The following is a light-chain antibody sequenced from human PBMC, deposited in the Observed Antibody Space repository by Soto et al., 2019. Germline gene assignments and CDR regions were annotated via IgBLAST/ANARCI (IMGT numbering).Light chain of an antibody. CDR1: QSVSGD. CDR3: QQYSNWPPFT. V-gene: IGKV3-15*01. Sequence: EIVLTQSPATLSLSPGERATLSCRASQSVSGDLAWYHHKPGQAPRLLIYDASTRATGIPARFSGSGSGTEFTLTISSLQSADSAVYYCQQYSNWPPFTFGQGTRLEIK. CDR2: DAS. J-gene: IGKJ5*01.